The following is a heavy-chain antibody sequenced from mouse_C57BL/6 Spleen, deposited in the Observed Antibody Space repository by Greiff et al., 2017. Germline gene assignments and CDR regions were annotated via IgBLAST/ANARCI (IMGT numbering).Heavy chain of an antibody. J-gene: IGHJ3*01. CDR1: GFTFSDYG. Sequence: EVQLQESGGGLVKPGGSLKLSCAASGFTFSDYGMHWVRQAPEKGLEWVAYISSGSSTSYYADTVKGRFTISRDNAKNTLFLRRTSLRSEDTAIYYCARRVDYWGQGTLVTVSA. CDR2: ISSGSSTS. V-gene: IGHV5-17*01. D-gene: IGHD1-1*01. CDR3: ARRVDY.